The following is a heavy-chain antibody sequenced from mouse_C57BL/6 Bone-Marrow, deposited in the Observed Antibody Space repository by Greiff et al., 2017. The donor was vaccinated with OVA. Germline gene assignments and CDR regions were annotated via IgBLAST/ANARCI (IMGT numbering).Heavy chain of an antibody. D-gene: IGHD1-1*01. Sequence: QVQLQQPGAELVKPGASVKMSCKASGYTFTSYWITWVKQRPGQGLEWIGDIYPGSGSTNYNEKFKSKATLTVDTSSSTAYMQLSSLTSEDSAVYYCALITTVPGYYAMDYWGQGTSVTVSS. J-gene: IGHJ4*01. CDR3: ALITTVPGYYAMDY. CDR2: IYPGSGST. CDR1: GYTFTSYW. V-gene: IGHV1-55*01.